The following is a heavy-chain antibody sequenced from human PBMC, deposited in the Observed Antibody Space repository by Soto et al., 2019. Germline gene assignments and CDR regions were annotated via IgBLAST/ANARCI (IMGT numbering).Heavy chain of an antibody. V-gene: IGHV1-18*01. D-gene: IGHD1-1*01. J-gene: IGHJ4*02. CDR2: ISAHNGNT. CDR3: ARGRYGDY. Sequence: APGQGLEGMGWISAHNGNTNYAQKLQGRVTVTRDTSTSTAYMELRSLRSDDTAVYYCARGRYGDYWGQGALVTVSS.